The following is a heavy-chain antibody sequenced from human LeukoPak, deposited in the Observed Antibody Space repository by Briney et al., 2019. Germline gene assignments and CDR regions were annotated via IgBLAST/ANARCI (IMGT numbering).Heavy chain of an antibody. Sequence: GGSLRLSCAASGFTFSSYAMSWVRQAPGKGLEWVSAISGSGTNTYSADSVKGRFTISRDNSNNTLFLQMDSLRADDTAVYYCAKDPFRARISTPDYWGQGTLVTVPS. CDR1: GFTFSSYA. J-gene: IGHJ4*02. D-gene: IGHD6-6*01. CDR3: AKDPFRARISTPDY. V-gene: IGHV3-23*01. CDR2: ISGSGTNT.